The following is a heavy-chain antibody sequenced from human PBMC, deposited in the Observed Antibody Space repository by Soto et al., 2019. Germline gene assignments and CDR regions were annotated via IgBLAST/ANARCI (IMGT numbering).Heavy chain of an antibody. CDR1: GFTLRNFA. J-gene: IGHJ3*01. CDR2: ISGNGDHT. CDR3: AKLSGDIPPYFDRPCHL. D-gene: IGHD3-9*01. V-gene: IGHV3-23*01. Sequence: EVQLLESGGGLVQPGGSLSLSCAASGFTLRNFAMNWVRQAPGKRPEWVSTISGNGDHTYYADSVKGRFTVSRDNSKDTLFLQMNSLRDEDTALYYCAKLSGDIPPYFDRPCHLWGQGTRVTVSS.